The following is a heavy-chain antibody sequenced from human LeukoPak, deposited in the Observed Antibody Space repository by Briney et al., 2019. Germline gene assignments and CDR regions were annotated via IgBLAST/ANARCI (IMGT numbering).Heavy chain of an antibody. CDR3: ARGGDFWSGYYTYYFDY. Sequence: SETLSLTCTVSGGSISSHYWSWIRQPPGKGLEWIGYIYYSESTNYNPSLKSRVTISVDTSKNQFSLKLSSVTAADTAVYYCARGGDFWSGYYTYYFDYWGQGTLVTVSS. CDR1: GGSISSHY. D-gene: IGHD3-3*01. CDR2: IYYSEST. V-gene: IGHV4-59*11. J-gene: IGHJ4*02.